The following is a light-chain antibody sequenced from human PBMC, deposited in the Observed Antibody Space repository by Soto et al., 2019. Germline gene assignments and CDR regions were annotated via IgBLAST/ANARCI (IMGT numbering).Light chain of an antibody. Sequence: QSVLTQSPSASASLGASVKLTCTLSSGHSSYAIAWHQQQPQKGPRYLMNLNSDGSNRKGDGTPDRFSGTSSGAERYLTSSSHQSEDEGDYYCQTWGTDSHLVFGGGTQLTVL. CDR2: LNSDGSN. CDR3: QTWGTDSHLV. V-gene: IGLV4-69*01. J-gene: IGLJ2*01. CDR1: SGHSSYA.